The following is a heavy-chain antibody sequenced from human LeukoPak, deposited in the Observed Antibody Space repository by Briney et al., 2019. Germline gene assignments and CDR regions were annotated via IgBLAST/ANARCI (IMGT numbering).Heavy chain of an antibody. J-gene: IGHJ5*02. V-gene: IGHV4-39*07. D-gene: IGHD3-10*01. Sequence: SETLSLTCTVSDGSISSSSYYWGWIRQPPGKGLEWIGNIFYTGSTNYNPSLKSRVTISVDTSKNQVSLKLSSVTAADTAVYYCARDLWFGGFDPWGQGTLVTVSS. CDR1: DGSISSSSYY. CDR3: ARDLWFGGFDP. CDR2: IFYTGST.